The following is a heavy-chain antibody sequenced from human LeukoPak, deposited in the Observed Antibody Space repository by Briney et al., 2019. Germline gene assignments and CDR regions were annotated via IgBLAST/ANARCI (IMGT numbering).Heavy chain of an antibody. Sequence: GGSLRLSCAASGFTFSSYSMSWVRQAPGKGLEWVSYISSSSSTIYYADSVKGRFTISRDNAKNSLYLQMNSLRDEDTAVYYCARDATMVTMHYYYYGMDVWGQGTTVTVSS. CDR3: ARDATMVTMHYYYYGMDV. CDR2: ISSSSSTI. D-gene: IGHD5-18*01. J-gene: IGHJ6*02. V-gene: IGHV3-48*02. CDR1: GFTFSSYS.